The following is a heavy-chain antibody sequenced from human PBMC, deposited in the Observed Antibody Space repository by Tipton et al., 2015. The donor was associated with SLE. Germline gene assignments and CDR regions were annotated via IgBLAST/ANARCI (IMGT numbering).Heavy chain of an antibody. Sequence: TLSLTCTVSGGSISSNNYYWGWIRQPPGKGLEWIGTIYYSGSTYYNPSLESRVSISVDTSKNQFSLKLTSVTAADTAVYYCARGMVTWRGAIIGVDVWGQGTSVNVSS. V-gene: IGHV4-39*07. CDR3: ARGMVTWRGAIIGVDV. D-gene: IGHD2-21*02. J-gene: IGHJ6*02. CDR1: GGSISSNNYY. CDR2: IYYSGST.